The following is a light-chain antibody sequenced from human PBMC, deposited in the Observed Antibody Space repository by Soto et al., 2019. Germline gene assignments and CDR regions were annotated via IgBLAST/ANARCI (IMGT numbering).Light chain of an antibody. CDR1: QSVSSY. V-gene: IGKV3D-7*01. CDR3: HQDFNLPWT. Sequence: EIVLTQSPATLSLSPGERATLSCRASQSVSSYLAWYQQKPGQAPRLLIYGASTRATGIPARFSGSGSGTDFTLTISSLQPEDFAVYFCHQDFNLPWTFGQGTRLEIK. CDR2: GAS. J-gene: IGKJ5*01.